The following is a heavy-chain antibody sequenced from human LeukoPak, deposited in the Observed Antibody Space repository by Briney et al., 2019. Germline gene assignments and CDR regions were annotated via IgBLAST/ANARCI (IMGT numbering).Heavy chain of an antibody. D-gene: IGHD2/OR15-2a*01. CDR2: ISHSGTT. J-gene: IGHJ4*02. Sequence: NPSETLSLTCGVSGGSIDITNYWSWVRQAPGKGLEWIGEISHSGTTNYNPSLRSRVTMFLDRANNQFSLSLTSVTAADSAVYYCTRENRPFCPFAYWGQGVLVTVSS. CDR1: GGSIDITNY. CDR3: TRENRPFCPFAY. V-gene: IGHV4-4*02.